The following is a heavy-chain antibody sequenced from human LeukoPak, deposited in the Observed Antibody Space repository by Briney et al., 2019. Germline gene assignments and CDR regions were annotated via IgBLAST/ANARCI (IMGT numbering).Heavy chain of an antibody. Sequence: KPSETLSLTCRVSGGSISTTIYYWVWIRQPPGTGLEWIGCDSYSGSTHYNPSLKSRVTISVDTSKNQFSLKLSSVTAADTAVYYCARXGDSSGYYPYAFDIWGQGTMVTVSS. CDR1: GGSISTTIYY. J-gene: IGHJ3*02. V-gene: IGHV4-39*01. CDR3: ARXGDSSGYYPYAFDI. D-gene: IGHD3-22*01. CDR2: DSYSGST.